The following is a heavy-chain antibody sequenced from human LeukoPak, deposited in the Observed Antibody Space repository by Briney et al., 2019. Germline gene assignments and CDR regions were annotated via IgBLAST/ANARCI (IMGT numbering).Heavy chain of an antibody. D-gene: IGHD6-13*01. CDR1: GFTFSSYG. Sequence: GGSLRLSCAASGFTFSSYGIHWVRQAPGKGLEWVSAISGSGGSTYYADSVKGRFTISRDNSKNTLYLQMNSLRAEDTAVYYCAKDTQQLVPGYFDYWGQGTLVTVSS. CDR3: AKDTQQLVPGYFDY. V-gene: IGHV3-23*01. J-gene: IGHJ4*02. CDR2: ISGSGGST.